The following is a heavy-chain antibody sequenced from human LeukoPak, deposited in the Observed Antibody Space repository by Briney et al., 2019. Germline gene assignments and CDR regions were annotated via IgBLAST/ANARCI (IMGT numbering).Heavy chain of an antibody. V-gene: IGHV1-69*01. J-gene: IGHJ4*02. Sequence: SVKVSCKASGGTFSSYAISWVRQAPGQGLEWMGGIIPIFGTANYAQKFQGRVTITADESTSTVYMELSSLRSEDTAVYYCLRGRSSGYYHDFDYWGQGTLVTVSS. D-gene: IGHD3-22*01. CDR3: LRGRSSGYYHDFDY. CDR1: GGTFSSYA. CDR2: IIPIFGTA.